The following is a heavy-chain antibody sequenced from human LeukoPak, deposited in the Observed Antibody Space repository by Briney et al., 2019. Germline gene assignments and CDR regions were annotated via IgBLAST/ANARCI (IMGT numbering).Heavy chain of an antibody. D-gene: IGHD3-10*01. CDR2: INTNTGNP. Sequence: ASVRVSCKASGYTFTSYAMNWVRQAPGQGLEWMGWINTNTGNPTYAQGFTGRFVFSLDTSVSTAYLQISSLKAEDTAVYYCAKTNPHMVRGVHFDYWGQGTLVTVSS. J-gene: IGHJ4*02. CDR3: AKTNPHMVRGVHFDY. V-gene: IGHV7-4-1*02. CDR1: GYTFTSYA.